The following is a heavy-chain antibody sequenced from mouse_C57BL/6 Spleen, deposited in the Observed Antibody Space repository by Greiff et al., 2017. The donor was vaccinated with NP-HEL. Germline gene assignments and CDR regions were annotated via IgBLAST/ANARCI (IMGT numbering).Heavy chain of an antibody. CDR3: ARNGGSSGSFDY. Sequence: VQLQHSGAELVRPGASVKLSCKASGYTFPDYYINWVKQRPGPGLEWIARIYPGSGNTYYNEKFKGKATLTAEKSSSTAYMQLSSLTSEDSAVYFCARNGGSSGSFDYWGQGTTLTVSS. J-gene: IGHJ2*01. D-gene: IGHD3-2*02. CDR1: GYTFPDYY. V-gene: IGHV1-76*01. CDR2: IYPGSGNT.